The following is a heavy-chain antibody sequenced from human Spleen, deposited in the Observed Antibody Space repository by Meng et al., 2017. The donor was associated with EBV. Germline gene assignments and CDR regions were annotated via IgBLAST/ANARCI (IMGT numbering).Heavy chain of an antibody. D-gene: IGHD1-20*01. V-gene: IGHV3-11*01. CDR3: AREILTGVFDS. CDR2: ISTSGATT. CDR1: GFTFNAYY. Sequence: QVPLVEVGGGLVKLGGSLGLSCAASGFTFNAYYMSWIRQAPGKGLEWISYISTSGATTNYADSVKGRFTISRDNAKNSLYLQLNSLSVDDTAVYFCAREILTGVFDSWGQGTLVTVSS. J-gene: IGHJ4*02.